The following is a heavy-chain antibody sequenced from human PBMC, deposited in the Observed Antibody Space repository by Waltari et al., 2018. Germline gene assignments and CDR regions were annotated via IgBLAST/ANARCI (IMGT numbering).Heavy chain of an antibody. CDR3: ARALEDIVVVPAAKGYYYYMDV. J-gene: IGHJ6*03. CDR1: GGTFSSYA. V-gene: IGHV1-69*12. D-gene: IGHD2-2*01. Sequence: QVQLVQSGAEVKKPGSSVKVSCKASGGTFSSYAISWVRPAPGPGPAWRGGIIHIFGTANYAQKFQGRVTITADESTSTAYMELSSLRSEDTAVYYCARALEDIVVVPAAKGYYYYMDVWGKGTTVTVSS. CDR2: IIHIFGTA.